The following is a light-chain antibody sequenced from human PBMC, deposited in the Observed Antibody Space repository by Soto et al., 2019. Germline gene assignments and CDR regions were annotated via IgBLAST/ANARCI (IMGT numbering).Light chain of an antibody. CDR3: CSYAGSYV. V-gene: IGLV2-23*01. Sequence: QSVLTQPASVSGSPGQSITISCTGTSSDVGSYNLVSWYQQHPGKAPELMIYEGSKRPSGVSNRFSGSKSGNTASLTISGLQAEDEADYYCCSYAGSYVFGTGTKVTVL. CDR2: EGS. CDR1: SSDVGSYNL. J-gene: IGLJ1*01.